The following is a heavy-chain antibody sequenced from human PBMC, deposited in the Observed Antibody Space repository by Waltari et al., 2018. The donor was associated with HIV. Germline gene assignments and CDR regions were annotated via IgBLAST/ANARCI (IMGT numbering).Heavy chain of an antibody. J-gene: IGHJ6*02. CDR3: AAYYYDSSGYGGYYYGMDV. Sequence: QVQLQESGPGLVKPSQTLSLTCTVSGGSISSGSYYWSWIRQPAGKGLEWIGRIYTSGRTNYNPSLKSRVTRSVDTSTNQFSLKLSSVTAADTAVYYCAAYYYDSSGYGGYYYGMDVWGQGTTVTVSS. D-gene: IGHD3-22*01. CDR1: GGSISSGSYY. CDR2: IYTSGRT. V-gene: IGHV4-61*02.